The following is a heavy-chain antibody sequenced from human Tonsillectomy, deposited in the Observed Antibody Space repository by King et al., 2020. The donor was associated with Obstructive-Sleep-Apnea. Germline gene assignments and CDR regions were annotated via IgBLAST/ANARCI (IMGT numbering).Heavy chain of an antibody. CDR1: GYTFTYYH. CDR2: SNPSGGST. J-gene: IGHJ4*02. V-gene: IGHV1-46*01. CDR3: APSGPSLRLDN. Sequence: VQLVQSGAEVKKPGASVKVSCKASGYTFTYYHIHWVRQAPGQGLEWMGLSNPSGGSTTYAQTFEGKVTMTRDTSATTVYMELRSLRSEDTAVYYCAPSGPSLRLDNWGQGTLVTVSS.